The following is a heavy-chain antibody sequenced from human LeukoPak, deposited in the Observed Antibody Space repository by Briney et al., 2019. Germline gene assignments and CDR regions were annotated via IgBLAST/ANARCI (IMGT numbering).Heavy chain of an antibody. D-gene: IGHD6-6*01. J-gene: IGHJ6*02. CDR1: GYTLAYYG. CDR2: ISADNGNT. Sequence: ASVKVSCKASGYTLAYYGISWVRQAPGQGLEWMRWISADNGNTTYAQKLQGRVTMTTDTSTSTAYMELRSLRSDDTAVYYCARDLLSYSSSSTFDYYYGMDVWGQGTTVTVSS. CDR3: ARDLLSYSSSSTFDYYYGMDV. V-gene: IGHV1-18*01.